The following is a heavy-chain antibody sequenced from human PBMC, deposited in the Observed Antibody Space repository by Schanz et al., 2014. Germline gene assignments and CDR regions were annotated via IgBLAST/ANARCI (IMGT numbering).Heavy chain of an antibody. D-gene: IGHD3-22*01. CDR2: IKQDESER. J-gene: IGHJ4*02. V-gene: IGHV3-7*01. CDR3: AKSYDTSGYSGFDY. Sequence: DVQVVESEGDLVQPGGSLRLSCAASGFTFSTYWMSWVRQAPGKGLEWVANIKQDESERSYVDSVKGRFTISRDNAKNSLYLQMNSMRTEDTAVYFCAKSYDTSGYSGFDYWGQGTLVTVSS. CDR1: GFTFSTYW.